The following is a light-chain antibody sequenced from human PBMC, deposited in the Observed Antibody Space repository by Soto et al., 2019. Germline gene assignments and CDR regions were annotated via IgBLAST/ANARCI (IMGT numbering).Light chain of an antibody. CDR3: EQYEKWPPTT. Sequence: EILMTQSPATLAASPGERATLSCRASQSVGSKLAWYQQKPGQPPRLVMFDASISATGVPARFSGGGSGTEFTLTISSLRSEDFALYYCEQYEKWPPTTFGQGTKVEIK. V-gene: IGKV3-15*01. CDR2: DAS. CDR1: QSVGSK. J-gene: IGKJ1*01.